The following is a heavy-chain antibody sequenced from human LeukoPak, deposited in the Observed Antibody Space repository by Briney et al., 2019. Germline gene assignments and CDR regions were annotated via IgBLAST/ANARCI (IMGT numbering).Heavy chain of an antibody. CDR1: GYTFTSYD. J-gene: IGHJ3*02. CDR2: MNPNSGNT. D-gene: IGHD3-22*01. CDR3: ARVRADYDSSGYYGPVAFDI. Sequence: ASVKVSCKASGYTFTSYDINWVRQATGQGLEWMGWMNPNSGNTGYAQKFQGRVTITRNTSISTAYMELSSLRSEDPAVYYCARVRADYDSSGYYGPVAFDIWGQGTMVTVSS. V-gene: IGHV1-8*03.